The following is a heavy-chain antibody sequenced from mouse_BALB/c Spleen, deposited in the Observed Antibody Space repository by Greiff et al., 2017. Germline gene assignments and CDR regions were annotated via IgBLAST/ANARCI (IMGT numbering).Heavy chain of an antibody. CDR1: GYTFTSYV. J-gene: IGHJ3*01. V-gene: IGHV1-14*01. Sequence: EVKLLESGPELVKPGASVKMSCKASGYTFTSYVMHWVKQKPGQGLEWIGYINPYNDGTKYNEKFKGKATLTSDKSSSTAYMELSSLTSEDSAVYYCARIYYGNYVRFAYWGQGTLVTVSA. CDR2: INPYNDGT. D-gene: IGHD2-1*01. CDR3: ARIYYGNYVRFAY.